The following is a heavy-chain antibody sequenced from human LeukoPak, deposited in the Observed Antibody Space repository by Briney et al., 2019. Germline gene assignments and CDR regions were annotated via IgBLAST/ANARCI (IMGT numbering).Heavy chain of an antibody. J-gene: IGHJ4*02. Sequence: ASVKVSCKTSGYTFTSYGISWVRQAPGQGLEWMGWISAYNGNTNYAQKLQGRVTVTTDTSTSTAYMELRSLRSDDTAVYYCARDGDYYGSGSPWYYFDYWGQGTLVTVSS. D-gene: IGHD3-10*01. V-gene: IGHV1-18*01. CDR2: ISAYNGNT. CDR3: ARDGDYYGSGSPWYYFDY. CDR1: GYTFTSYG.